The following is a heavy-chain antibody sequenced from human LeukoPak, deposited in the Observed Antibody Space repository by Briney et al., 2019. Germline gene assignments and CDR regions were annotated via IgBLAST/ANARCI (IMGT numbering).Heavy chain of an antibody. Sequence: PGGSLRLSCAASGFTFSSYAMSWVRQAPGKGLEWVSAISGSGGSTYYADSVKGRFTISRDNSKNTLYLQMNSLRAEDTAVYYRAKVVSDYRHIVVVTAIYFDYWGQGTLVTVSS. D-gene: IGHD2-21*02. V-gene: IGHV3-23*01. CDR2: ISGSGGST. J-gene: IGHJ4*02. CDR3: AKVVSDYRHIVVVTAIYFDY. CDR1: GFTFSSYA.